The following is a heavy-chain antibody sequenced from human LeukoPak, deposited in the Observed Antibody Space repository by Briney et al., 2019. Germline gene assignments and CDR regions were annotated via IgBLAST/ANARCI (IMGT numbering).Heavy chain of an antibody. Sequence: PSETLSLTCTVSGGSISSYYWSWIRQPPGKGLEWMACFAYSGSTKYNPSLKSRVTISVDTSKNQLSLKLSSVTAADTAVYYCAREPGFDSSGYLNWFDPWGQGTLVTVSS. CDR3: AREPGFDSSGYLNWFDP. CDR1: GGSISSYY. V-gene: IGHV4-59*01. CDR2: FAYSGST. D-gene: IGHD3-22*01. J-gene: IGHJ5*02.